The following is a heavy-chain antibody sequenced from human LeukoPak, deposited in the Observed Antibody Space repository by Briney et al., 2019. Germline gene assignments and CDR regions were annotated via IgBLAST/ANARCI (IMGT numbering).Heavy chain of an antibody. CDR1: GGSISSYY. CDR3: ARGLNYDY. Sequence: PSETLSLTCTVSGGSISSYYWSWIRQPPGKGLEWIGYIYYSGSTNYNPSLKSRVTISVDTSKNQFSLKLSSVTAADTAVYYCARGLNYDYWGQGTLATVSS. J-gene: IGHJ4*02. V-gene: IGHV4-59*01. CDR2: IYYSGST.